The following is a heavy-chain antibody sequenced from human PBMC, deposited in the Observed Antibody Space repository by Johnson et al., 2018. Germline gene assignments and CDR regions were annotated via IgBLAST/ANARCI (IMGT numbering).Heavy chain of an antibody. CDR3: AGKTATGYYYYGMDV. CDR1: GFTFSSYS. Sequence: VQLVESGGGLVKPGGSLRLSCAASGFTFSSYSMNWVRQAPGKGLEWVSSISSSSSYIYYADSVKGRFTISRDNSKNTLYLQMNSLRAEDTAVYYFAGKTATGYYYYGMDVWGQGTTVTVSS. J-gene: IGHJ6*02. D-gene: IGHD5-12*01. CDR2: ISSSSSYI. V-gene: IGHV3-21*01.